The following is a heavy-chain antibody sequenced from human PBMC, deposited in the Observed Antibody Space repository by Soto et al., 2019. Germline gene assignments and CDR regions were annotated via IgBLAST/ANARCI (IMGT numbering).Heavy chain of an antibody. Sequence: QVQLVESGGGVVQPGRSLRLSCAASGFTFSSDGMHWVRQAPGKGLEWVAVIAYDGSNKYYTDSGKGRFTISRDNAKNTLYLQMNSLRVEDTAVYYCAKDNISSFDYWGQGTLVTVSS. D-gene: IGHD1-20*01. CDR2: IAYDGSNK. J-gene: IGHJ4*02. CDR3: AKDNISSFDY. CDR1: GFTFSSDG. V-gene: IGHV3-30*18.